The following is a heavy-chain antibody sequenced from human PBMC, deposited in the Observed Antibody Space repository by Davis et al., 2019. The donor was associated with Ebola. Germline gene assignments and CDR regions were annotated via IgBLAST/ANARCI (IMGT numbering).Heavy chain of an antibody. Sequence: SETLSLTCTVSVGSISSYYWSWILQPPGKGLEWIGYIYYSGSTNYNPSLKSRVTISVDTSKNQFSLKLSSVTAADTAVYYWARGYSPQWSDYWGQGTLVTVSS. D-gene: IGHD6-13*01. V-gene: IGHV4-59*01. CDR1: VGSISSYY. CDR3: ARGYSPQWSDY. J-gene: IGHJ4*02. CDR2: IYYSGST.